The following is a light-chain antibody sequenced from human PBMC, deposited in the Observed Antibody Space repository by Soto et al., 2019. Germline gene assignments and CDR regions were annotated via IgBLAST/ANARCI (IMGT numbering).Light chain of an antibody. Sequence: EIVLTQSPATLSLSPGERATLSCGAIQSVSSSYLAWYQQKPGLEPRLLIYDASSRATGIPDRFSGSGSGTDFTLTISRLEPEDFAVYYCQQHGTSPYTFGQGTKLEIK. V-gene: IGKV3D-20*01. CDR3: QQHGTSPYT. CDR1: QSVSSSY. CDR2: DAS. J-gene: IGKJ2*01.